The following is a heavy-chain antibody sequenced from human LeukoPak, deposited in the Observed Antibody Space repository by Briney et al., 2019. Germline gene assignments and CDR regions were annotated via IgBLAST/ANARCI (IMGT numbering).Heavy chain of an antibody. V-gene: IGHV3-15*01. CDR2: IKTASEGGTT. Sequence: PGGSLRLSCAASGFSLSKAWMNWVRQAPGKGLEWVGRIKTASEGGTTDYGAPVKGRFSISRDDSKMRVSLQMNSLKIEDTAVYYCAAGLGKTDSDSWGPGTLVTVSS. D-gene: IGHD7-27*01. CDR1: GFSLSKAW. CDR3: AAGLGKTDSDS. J-gene: IGHJ4*02.